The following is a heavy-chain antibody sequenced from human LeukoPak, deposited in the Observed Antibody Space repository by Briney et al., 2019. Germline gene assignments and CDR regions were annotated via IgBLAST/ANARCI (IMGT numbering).Heavy chain of an antibody. CDR3: ARGVPWLLLRRFDY. D-gene: IGHD3-22*01. Sequence: TSETLSLTCAVYGGSFSGYYWSWIRQPPGKGLEWIGEVNHSGSTNYNPSLKSRVTMSVDTSKNQFSLKLSSVTAADTAVYYCARGVPWLLLRRFDYWGQGTLVTVSS. CDR1: GGSFSGYY. CDR2: VNHSGST. J-gene: IGHJ4*02. V-gene: IGHV4-34*01.